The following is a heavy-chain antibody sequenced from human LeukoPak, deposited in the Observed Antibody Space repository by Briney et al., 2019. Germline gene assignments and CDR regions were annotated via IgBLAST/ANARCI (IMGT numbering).Heavy chain of an antibody. V-gene: IGHV4-59*01. CDR3: ARGDQPLLPSFFDY. Sequence: SEILSLTCTVSGGSISSYYWSWIRQPPGKGLEWIGYIYYSGSTNYNPSLKSRVTISVDTSKNQFSLKLSSVTAADTAVYYCARGDQPLLPSFFDYWGQGTLVTVSS. CDR1: GGSISSYY. J-gene: IGHJ4*02. CDR2: IYYSGST. D-gene: IGHD2-15*01.